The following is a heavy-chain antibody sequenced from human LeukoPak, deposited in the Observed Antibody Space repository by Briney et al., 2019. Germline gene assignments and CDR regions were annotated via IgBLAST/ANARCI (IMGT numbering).Heavy chain of an antibody. CDR2: IRYDGSNK. CDR1: GFTFSSYG. V-gene: IGHV3-30*02. D-gene: IGHD1-26*01. Sequence: GGSLRLSCAASGFTFSSYGMHWVRQAPGKGLEWVAFIRYDGSNKYYADSVKGRFTISRDNAKNSLYLQMNSLRAEDTAVYYCARGQTYSGRTLDVWGQGTTVTVSS. CDR3: ARGQTYSGRTLDV. J-gene: IGHJ6*02.